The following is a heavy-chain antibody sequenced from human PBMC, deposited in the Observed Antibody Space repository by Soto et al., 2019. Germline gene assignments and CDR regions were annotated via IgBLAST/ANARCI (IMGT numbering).Heavy chain of an antibody. CDR3: ARHGDAVLTAIGGSWYFDL. CDR2: IIPILGIA. Sequence: QVQLVQSGAEVKKPGSSVKVSCKASGGTFSSYTISWVRQAPGQGLEWMGRIIPILGIANYAQKFQGRVTIPADNAASTGYMGVSSLRSEDTAVYYCARHGDAVLTAIGGSWYFDLWGRGTLVTVSS. J-gene: IGHJ2*01. CDR1: GGTFSSYT. V-gene: IGHV1-69*02. D-gene: IGHD3-16*01.